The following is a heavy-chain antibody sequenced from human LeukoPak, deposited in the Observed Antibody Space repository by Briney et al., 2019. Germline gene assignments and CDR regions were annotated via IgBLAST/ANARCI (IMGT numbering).Heavy chain of an antibody. J-gene: IGHJ4*02. V-gene: IGHV4-38-2*02. D-gene: IGHD4-23*01. CDR3: ARVRGYGGNPGY. CDR2: IYHSGST. Sequence: SETLSLTCTVSGYSISSGYYWGWIRQPPGKGLEWIGSIYHSGSTYYNPSLKSRVTISVDTSKNLFSLKLSSVTAADTAVYYCARVRGYGGNPGYWGQGTLVTVSS. CDR1: GYSISSGYY.